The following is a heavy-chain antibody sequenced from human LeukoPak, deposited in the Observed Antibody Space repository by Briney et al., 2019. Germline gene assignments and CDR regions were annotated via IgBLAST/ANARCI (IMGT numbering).Heavy chain of an antibody. D-gene: IGHD3-16*01. Sequence: GGSLRLSCATSGFTFTTYGMHWVRQAPGKGLEWVAFIRYDGGYKDYADSVKGRFTISRDDSKNTVYLQMNSLRAEDTAVYYCARDYRWAFDYWGQGTLVTVSS. CDR2: IRYDGGYK. V-gene: IGHV3-30*02. CDR1: GFTFTTYG. CDR3: ARDYRWAFDY. J-gene: IGHJ4*02.